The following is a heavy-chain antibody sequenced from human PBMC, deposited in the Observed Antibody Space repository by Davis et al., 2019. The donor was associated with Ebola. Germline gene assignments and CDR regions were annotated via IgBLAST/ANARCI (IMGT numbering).Heavy chain of an antibody. Sequence: PGGSLRLSCAVSGGSISSSNWWRWVRQPPGKGLEWIGEIYHSGSTNYNPSLKSRVTISVDKSKNQFSLKLSSVTAADTAVYYCARDRIVATINQGFDYWGQGTLVTVSS. J-gene: IGHJ4*02. CDR2: IYHSGST. V-gene: IGHV4-4*02. D-gene: IGHD5-12*01. CDR1: GGSISSSNW. CDR3: ARDRIVATINQGFDY.